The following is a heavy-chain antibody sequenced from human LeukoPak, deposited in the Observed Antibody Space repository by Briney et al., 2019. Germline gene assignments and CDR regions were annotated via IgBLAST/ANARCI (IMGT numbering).Heavy chain of an antibody. CDR2: SYYDGTN. D-gene: IGHD3-22*01. J-gene: IGHJ4*02. V-gene: IGHV4-59*02. CDR3: AIHHYFDSRGYYFFDY. Sequence: SDTLSLNCTVSGGSVRNYYWSWIRQPPGKGLEWIGYSYYDGTNNYNPSLKSRVSISVDASKNQLSLKLSSVTAADTAVYYCAIHHYFDSRGYYFFDYWGQGTLVTVSS. CDR1: GGSVRNYY.